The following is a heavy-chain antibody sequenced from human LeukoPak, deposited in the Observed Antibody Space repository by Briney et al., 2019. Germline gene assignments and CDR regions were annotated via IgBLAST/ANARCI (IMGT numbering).Heavy chain of an antibody. Sequence: GGSLRLSCAASGFTFSNSAMSWVRQAPGKGLEWVSAISGSGGSTYYADSLKGRFTISRDNSKNTLYLHVSSLRAEDTAVYYCARGDNNGGSSSYYYYGMDVWGQGTTVTVSS. CDR2: ISGSGGST. J-gene: IGHJ6*02. D-gene: IGHD6-13*01. CDR3: ARGDNNGGSSSYYYYGMDV. V-gene: IGHV3-23*01. CDR1: GFTFSNSA.